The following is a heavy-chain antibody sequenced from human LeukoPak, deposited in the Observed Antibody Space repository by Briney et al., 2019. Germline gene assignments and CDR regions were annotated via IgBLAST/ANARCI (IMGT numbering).Heavy chain of an antibody. CDR3: AKHLTNAYYDMIWFDP. V-gene: IGHV4-59*01. CDR2: IYYSGST. J-gene: IGHJ5*02. Sequence: PSETLSLTCTVSGDSISGNYWSWIRQPPGKGLEGIGYIYYSGSTNYNPSLKSRVTISVDTSNNHFSLRLSSVTAADTAVYYCAKHLTNAYYDMIWFDPWGQGTLVTVSA. D-gene: IGHD3-16*01. CDR1: GDSISGNY.